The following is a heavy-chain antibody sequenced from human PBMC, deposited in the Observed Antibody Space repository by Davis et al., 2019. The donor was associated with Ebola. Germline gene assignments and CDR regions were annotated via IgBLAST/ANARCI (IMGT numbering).Heavy chain of an antibody. D-gene: IGHD5-18*01. Sequence: GGSLRLSCAASGFTFSSYAMHWVRQAPGKGLEWVAVISYDGSNKYYADSVKGRFTISRDNSKNTLYLQMNSLRAEDTAVYYCARVLGYSPYYYGMDVWGQGTMVTVSS. CDR2: ISYDGSNK. CDR1: GFTFSSYA. V-gene: IGHV3-30-3*01. J-gene: IGHJ6*02. CDR3: ARVLGYSPYYYGMDV.